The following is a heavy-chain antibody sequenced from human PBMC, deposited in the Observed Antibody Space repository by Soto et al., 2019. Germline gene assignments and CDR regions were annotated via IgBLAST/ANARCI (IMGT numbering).Heavy chain of an antibody. J-gene: IGHJ4*02. Sequence: QLQLQESGPGLVKPSETLSLTCTVSGGSITRNNHYWGWIRQSPGKGLEWIGDILYSRRTSYNPSLNSGVTISVETSKNQFSLKMSSVTAADTTVYYCARLGSSGGYKGSYFDYWGQGTRVTVSS. CDR2: ILYSRRT. CDR3: ARLGSSGGYKGSYFDY. V-gene: IGHV4-39*01. D-gene: IGHD6-19*01. CDR1: GGSITRNNHY.